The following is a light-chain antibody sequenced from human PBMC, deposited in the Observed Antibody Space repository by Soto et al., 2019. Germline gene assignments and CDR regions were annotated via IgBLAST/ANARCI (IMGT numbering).Light chain of an antibody. Sequence: QSALAQPASVSGSPGQSITISCTGTSXDVGSYNLVSWYQHHPGKAPKLMIYEGSKRPSGVSNRFSGSKSGNTASLTISGLQAEDEADYYCCSYAGSTTFYVSGTGTKVTVL. J-gene: IGLJ1*01. V-gene: IGLV2-23*01. CDR3: CSYAGSTTFYV. CDR1: SXDVGSYNL. CDR2: EGS.